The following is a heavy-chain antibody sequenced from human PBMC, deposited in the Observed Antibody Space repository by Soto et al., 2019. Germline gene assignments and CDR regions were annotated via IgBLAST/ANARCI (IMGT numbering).Heavy chain of an antibody. V-gene: IGHV1-46*01. D-gene: IGHD5-18*01. CDR2: INPSGGST. CDR1: GYTFTSYY. CDR3: ARDNRDSYGSFPSSYYGMNX. Sequence: ASVKVSCKASGYTFTSYYMHWVRQAPGQGLEWMGIINPSGGSTSYAQKFQGRVTMTRDTSTSTVYMELSSLRSEDTAVYYCARDNRDSYGSFPSSYYGMNXWGQGTMVTVS. J-gene: IGHJ6*02.